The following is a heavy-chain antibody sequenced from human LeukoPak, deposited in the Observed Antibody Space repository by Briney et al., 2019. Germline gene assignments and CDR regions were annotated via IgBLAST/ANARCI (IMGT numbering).Heavy chain of an antibody. CDR1: GFTFNTYS. CDR2: NCGSIIYI. V-gene: IGHV3-21*03. CDR3: ARDPPNYESSGYNYDY. J-gene: IGHJ4*02. Sequence: GGAPRLSCAASGFTFNTYSLNWVRQAPGEGLEGGSSNCGSIIYIYYADSVKGRFTISRDNAKNSLYLKMNSLRAEDTAVYYCARDPPNYESSGYNYDYWGQGTLVTVSS. D-gene: IGHD3-22*01.